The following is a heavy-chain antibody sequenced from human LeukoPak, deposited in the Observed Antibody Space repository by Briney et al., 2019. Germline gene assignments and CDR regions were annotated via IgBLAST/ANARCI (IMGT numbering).Heavy chain of an antibody. CDR3: ARLVGATPFDY. V-gene: IGHV1-2*02. CDR1: GYTFTSYD. J-gene: IGHJ4*02. Sequence: ASAKVSCKASGYTFTSYDVNWVRQATGQGLEWMGWINPNSGGTNYAQKFQGRVTMTRDTSISTAYMELSRLRSDDTAVYYCARLVGATPFDYWGQGTLVTVSS. CDR2: INPNSGGT. D-gene: IGHD1-26*01.